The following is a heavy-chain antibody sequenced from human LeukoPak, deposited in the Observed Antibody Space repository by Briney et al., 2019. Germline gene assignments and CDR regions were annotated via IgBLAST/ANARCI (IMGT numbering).Heavy chain of an antibody. CDR1: GGTFSSYA. D-gene: IGHD3-3*01. V-gene: IGHV1-69*13. CDR3: ARDRGSGPPHYYYYYMDV. J-gene: IGHJ6*03. Sequence: ASVKVSCKASGGTFSSYAISWVRQAPGQGLEWMGGIIPIFGTANYAQKFQGRVTITADESTSTAYMELSSLRSEDTAVYYCARDRGSGPPHYYYYYMDVWGKGTTVTVSS. CDR2: IIPIFGTA.